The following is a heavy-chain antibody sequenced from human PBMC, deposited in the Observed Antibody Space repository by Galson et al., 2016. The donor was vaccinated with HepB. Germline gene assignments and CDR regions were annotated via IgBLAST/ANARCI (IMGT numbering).Heavy chain of an antibody. V-gene: IGHV1-18*04. CDR3: ARDRDWNLDF. J-gene: IGHJ4*02. D-gene: IGHD1-1*01. CDR2: ISTNSGNT. Sequence: SVKVSCKASGCTFTTYGISWVRQTPGQGLEWMGWISTNSGNTNYAQILRGRVTMTTDTSTRTAYMELRSLRSDDTAIYYCARDRDWNLDFWGQGTLVTVSS. CDR1: GCTFTTYG.